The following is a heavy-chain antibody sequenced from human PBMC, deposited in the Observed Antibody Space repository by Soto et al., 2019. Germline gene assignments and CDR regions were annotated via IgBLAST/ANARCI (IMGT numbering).Heavy chain of an antibody. D-gene: IGHD3-16*02. CDR2: ISGSGGST. CDR3: AKTTRDYIWGSYRYTVFDY. CDR1: GFTFSSYA. Sequence: GGSLRLSCAASGFTFSSYAMSWVRQAPGKGLEWVSAISGSGGSTYYADSVKGRFTISRDNSKNTLYLQMNSLRAEDTAVYYCAKTTRDYIWGSYRYTVFDYWGQGTLVTVSS. V-gene: IGHV3-23*01. J-gene: IGHJ4*02.